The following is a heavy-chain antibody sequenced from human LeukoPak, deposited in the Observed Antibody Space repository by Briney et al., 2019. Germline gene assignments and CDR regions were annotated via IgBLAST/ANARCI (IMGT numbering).Heavy chain of an antibody. CDR2: MNPNSANT. Sequence: ASVKVSCKASGYTFTSYDINWVRQATGQGLEWMGWMNPNSANTGYAQKFQGRVTITRNTSISTAYMGLSSLRPEDTAVYYCARAPTLNYIRYSYYYMDVWGTGTTVTVSS. D-gene: IGHD1-7*01. CDR3: ARAPTLNYIRYSYYYMDV. V-gene: IGHV1-8*03. J-gene: IGHJ6*03. CDR1: GYTFTSYD.